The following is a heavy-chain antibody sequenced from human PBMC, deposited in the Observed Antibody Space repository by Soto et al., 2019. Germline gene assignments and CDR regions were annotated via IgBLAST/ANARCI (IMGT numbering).Heavy chain of an antibody. J-gene: IGHJ4*02. Sequence: QVQLVQSGAEVKKPGASVKVSCKASGYTFTSYGISWVRQAPGQGLEWMGWISAYNGNTNNGQKPQGRVTMTTATSTSTGYMGLRSLRSDDTAVYYCARDRGSYALDYWGQGTLVTVSS. CDR1: GYTFTSYG. V-gene: IGHV1-18*01. CDR2: ISAYNGNT. D-gene: IGHD1-26*01. CDR3: ARDRGSYALDY.